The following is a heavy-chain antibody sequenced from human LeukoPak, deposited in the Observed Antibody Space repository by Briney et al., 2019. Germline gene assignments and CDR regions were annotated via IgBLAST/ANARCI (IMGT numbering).Heavy chain of an antibody. V-gene: IGHV3-30*02. J-gene: IGHJ4*02. CDR2: IRYDGGNK. CDR3: VSMVRGIGY. Sequence: GGSLRLSCAASGFTFSSYGMHWVRQAPGKGLEWVAFIRYDGGNKYYADSVKGRFTISRDNSKNSVYLQLNSLRPEDTAMYYCVSMVRGIGYWGQGTLVTVSS. CDR1: GFTFSSYG. D-gene: IGHD3-10*01.